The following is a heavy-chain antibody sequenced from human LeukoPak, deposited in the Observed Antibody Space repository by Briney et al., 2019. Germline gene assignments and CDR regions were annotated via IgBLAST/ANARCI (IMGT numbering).Heavy chain of an antibody. V-gene: IGHV3-23*01. Sequence: GGSLRLSCEASGFTFGNSAMAWVRQAPGKGLEWLSGFSASGHYTYNAHSAKGRFTISRDNAKNTLYLQMNSLRAEDTAVYYCAKRGIMIRGVIIIGFHKEAYYFDCWGQGTLVTVSS. CDR3: AKRGIMIRGVIIIGFHKEAYYFDC. J-gene: IGHJ4*02. CDR1: GFTFGNSA. D-gene: IGHD3-10*01. CDR2: FSASGHYT.